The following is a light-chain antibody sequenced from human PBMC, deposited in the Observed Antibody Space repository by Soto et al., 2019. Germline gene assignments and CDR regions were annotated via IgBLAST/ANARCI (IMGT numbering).Light chain of an antibody. J-gene: IGKJ4*01. V-gene: IGKV3-11*01. CDR3: QQRRNWPPLT. CDR1: QNVDIY. CDR2: DAS. Sequence: ETVLTQSPATLSLSPGERATLSCRASQNVDIYLAWYQQKPGQAPRLLIYDASNRATGIPARFSGSGSGTDFTLTISSLEHEAFAVYYCQQRRNWPPLTFGGGTKVEIK.